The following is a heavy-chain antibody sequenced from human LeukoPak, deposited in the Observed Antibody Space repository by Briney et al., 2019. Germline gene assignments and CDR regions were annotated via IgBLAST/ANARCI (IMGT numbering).Heavy chain of an antibody. Sequence: GASVKVSCKASGYTFTSYGISWVRQAPGQGLEWMGWISAYNGNTNYAQKLQGRVTMTTDTSTSTAYMELRSLRSDDTAVYYCARAFYDILTGYWNWFDPWGQGTLVTVSS. J-gene: IGHJ5*02. CDR2: ISAYNGNT. CDR1: GYTFTSYG. V-gene: IGHV1-18*01. D-gene: IGHD3-9*01. CDR3: ARAFYDILTGYWNWFDP.